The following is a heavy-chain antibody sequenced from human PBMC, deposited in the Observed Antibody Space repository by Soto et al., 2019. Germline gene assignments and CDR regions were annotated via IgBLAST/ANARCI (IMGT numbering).Heavy chain of an antibody. CDR3: ARDFYCSGGSCYRPYYFYY. D-gene: IGHD2-15*01. Sequence: ASVKVSCKASGYTFTSYCISWVRQAPGQGLEWMGWISAYNVNTNYAQKLQGRVTMTTDTSTSTAYMELRSLRSDDTAVYYCARDFYCSGGSCYRPYYFYYWGQGTLVTVS. CDR2: ISAYNVNT. J-gene: IGHJ4*02. CDR1: GYTFTSYC. V-gene: IGHV1-18*01.